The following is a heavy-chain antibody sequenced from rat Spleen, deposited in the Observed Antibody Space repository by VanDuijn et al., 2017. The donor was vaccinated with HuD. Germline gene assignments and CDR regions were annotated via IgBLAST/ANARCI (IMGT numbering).Heavy chain of an antibody. Sequence: EVQLVESGGGLVQPGRSLKLSCVASGFTFNNYWMTWIRQAPGKGLEWVASITNTGGITYYPDSVKDRFTIFRDNAKSTLYLQMNSLRSEDTATYYCTFYSGDRDYWGQGVMVTVSS. V-gene: IGHV5-31*01. CDR3: TFYSGDRDY. J-gene: IGHJ2*01. CDR1: GFTFNNYW. D-gene: IGHD1-1*01. CDR2: ITNTGGIT.